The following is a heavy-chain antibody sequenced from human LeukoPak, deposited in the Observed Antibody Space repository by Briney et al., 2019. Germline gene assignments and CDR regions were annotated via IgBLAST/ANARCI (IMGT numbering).Heavy chain of an antibody. Sequence: ASVKVSCKASGYTFTGYYIHWVRQAPGQGLEWMGWINPNSGVTNYAQKFQGRVTMTRDTSFSTPYMELSRLSFDDTAVYYCARGGDLSGGYYFDYWGQGTLVTVSS. J-gene: IGHJ4*02. CDR1: GYTFTGYY. CDR3: ARGGDLSGGYYFDY. V-gene: IGHV1-2*02. D-gene: IGHD2-21*01. CDR2: INPNSGVT.